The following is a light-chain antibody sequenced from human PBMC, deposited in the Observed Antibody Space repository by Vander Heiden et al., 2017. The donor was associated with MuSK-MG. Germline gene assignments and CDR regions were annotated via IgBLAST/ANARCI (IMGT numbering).Light chain of an antibody. CDR1: KLGEKY. CDR2: QDI. V-gene: IGLV3-1*01. Sequence: SYELTQPPSVSVSLGQTASITCSGDKLGEKYAAWYQQKPGQSPVLVIYQDIKRPSGIPERFSGSNSGNTATLTVRGTQATDEADYYCQAWDSRTAMFGGGTKLTVL. CDR3: QAWDSRTAM. J-gene: IGLJ3*02.